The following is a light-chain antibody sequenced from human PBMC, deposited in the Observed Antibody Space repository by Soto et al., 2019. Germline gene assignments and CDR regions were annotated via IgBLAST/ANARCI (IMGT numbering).Light chain of an antibody. J-gene: IGKJ4*01. CDR3: QQFYTSLT. V-gene: IGKV4-1*01. CDR1: QSVLMNSNDKNY. Sequence: DIVMTQSPDSLGVSLGERATINCKSSQSVLMNSNDKNYLAWYQQKAGQPPKLLISWASTREPVVPDRFSGSGSGTDFPLTISSLQAEDVAVYYCQQFYTSLTFGGGTQVEIK. CDR2: WAS.